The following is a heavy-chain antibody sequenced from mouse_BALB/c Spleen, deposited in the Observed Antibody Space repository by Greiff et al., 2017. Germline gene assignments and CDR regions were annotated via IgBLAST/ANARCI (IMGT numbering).Heavy chain of an antibody. Sequence: VKLVESGAELMKPGASVKISCKATGYTFSSYWIEWVKQRPGHGLEWIGEILPGSGSTNYNEKFKGKATFTADTSSNTAYMQLSSLTSEDSAVYYCARAPLTTVVAVDYWGQGTTLTVSS. CDR2: ILPGSGST. J-gene: IGHJ2*01. CDR3: ARAPLTTVVAVDY. D-gene: IGHD1-1*01. CDR1: GYTFSSYW. V-gene: IGHV1-9*01.